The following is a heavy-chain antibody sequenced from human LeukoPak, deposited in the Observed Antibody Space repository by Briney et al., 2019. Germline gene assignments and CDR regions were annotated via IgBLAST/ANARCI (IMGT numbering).Heavy chain of an antibody. J-gene: IGHJ6*02. V-gene: IGHV4-34*01. CDR3: ARGSGWYLSYYYYGMDV. D-gene: IGHD6-19*01. CDR2: INHSGST. Sequence: KPSETLSLTCAVYGGSFSGYYWSWIRQPPGKGLEWIGEINHSGSTNYNPSLKSRVTISVDTSKNQFSLKLSSVTAADTAVYYCARGSGWYLSYYYYGMDVWGQGTTVTVSS. CDR1: GGSFSGYY.